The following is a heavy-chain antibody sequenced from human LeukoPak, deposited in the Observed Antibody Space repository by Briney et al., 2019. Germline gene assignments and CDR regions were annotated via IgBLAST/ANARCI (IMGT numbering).Heavy chain of an antibody. CDR1: GYTFTSYG. D-gene: IGHD3-3*01. CDR3: ARVHSKQTFWSEVTLVDY. CDR2: ISAYNGNT. V-gene: IGHV1-18*01. Sequence: GASVKVSCKASGYTFTSYGISWVRQAPGQGLEWMGWISAYNGNTNYAQKLQGRVTMTTDTSTSTAYMELRSLRSDDTAVYYCARVHSKQTFWSEVTLVDYWGQGTLVTVSS. J-gene: IGHJ4*02.